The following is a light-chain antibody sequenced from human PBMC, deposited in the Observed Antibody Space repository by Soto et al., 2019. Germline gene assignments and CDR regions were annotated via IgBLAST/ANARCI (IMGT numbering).Light chain of an antibody. Sequence: QSVLTQPPSASGSPGLSVTISCTGTSSDVGGYNYVSWYQQHPGKAPKLMIYEVSKRPSGVPDRFSGSKSGNTASLTVSGLQAEDEADYYCISYAGSNNVLFGGGTKLTVL. CDR3: ISYAGSNNVL. J-gene: IGLJ2*01. V-gene: IGLV2-8*01. CDR1: SSDVGGYNY. CDR2: EVS.